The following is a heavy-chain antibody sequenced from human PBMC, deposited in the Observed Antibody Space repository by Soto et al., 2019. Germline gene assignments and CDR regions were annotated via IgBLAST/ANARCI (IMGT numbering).Heavy chain of an antibody. J-gene: IGHJ5*02. D-gene: IGHD5-18*01. Sequence: SETLSLTCTVSGGSISSGGYYWSWIRQHPGKGLEWIGYIYYSGSTYYNPSLKSRVTISVDTSKNQFSLKLSSVTAADTAVYYCARINWTTPMVTRWFDPWGQGTLVTLSS. CDR2: IYYSGST. CDR3: ARINWTTPMVTRWFDP. CDR1: GGSISSGGYY. V-gene: IGHV4-31*03.